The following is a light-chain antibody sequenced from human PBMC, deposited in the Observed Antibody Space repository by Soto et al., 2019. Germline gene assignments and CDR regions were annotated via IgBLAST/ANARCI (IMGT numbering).Light chain of an antibody. V-gene: IGKV3-11*01. CDR2: GAS. CDR3: QQRSNWPWT. J-gene: IGKJ1*01. CDR1: QSVSSN. Sequence: EIGLAQAAGTLSLSAGEMATLSLMASQSVSSNLAWYQQKPGQAPRLLIYGASTRATGIPARFSGSGSGTEFTLTISSLEPEDFAVYYCQQRSNWPWTFGQGTKVDIK.